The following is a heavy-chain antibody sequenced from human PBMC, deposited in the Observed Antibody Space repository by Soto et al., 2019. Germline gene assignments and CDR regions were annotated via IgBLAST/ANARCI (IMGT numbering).Heavy chain of an antibody. J-gene: IGHJ5*02. CDR1: GYIFINYD. CDR3: VREGQWPS. Sequence: ASVKVSCKASGYIFINYDIHWVRQAPGQRLEWMGWINTGNGNTKYSQKFQGRVTITRDTSATTVYMELSGLKSEDTAMFYCVREGQWPSWGQGTLVTVSS. V-gene: IGHV1-3*04. CDR2: INTGNGNT. D-gene: IGHD6-19*01.